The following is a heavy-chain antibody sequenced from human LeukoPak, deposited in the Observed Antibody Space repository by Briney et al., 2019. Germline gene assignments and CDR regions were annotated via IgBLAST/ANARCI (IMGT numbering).Heavy chain of an antibody. CDR3: AKTDYYGSGSYQYYFDY. CDR1: GFTFDDYA. D-gene: IGHD3-10*01. Sequence: PGRSLRLSCAASGFTFDDYAMHWVRQAPGKGLEWVSGISWNSGSIGYADSVKGRFTISRDNAKNYLYPQMNSLRAEDTALYYCAKTDYYGSGSYQYYFDYWGQGTLVTVSS. CDR2: ISWNSGSI. V-gene: IGHV3-9*01. J-gene: IGHJ4*02.